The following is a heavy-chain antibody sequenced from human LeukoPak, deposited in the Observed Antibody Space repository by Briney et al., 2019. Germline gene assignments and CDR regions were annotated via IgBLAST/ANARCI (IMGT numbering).Heavy chain of an antibody. CDR1: GVSFSTNY. D-gene: IGHD3-16*01. V-gene: IGHV4-59*01. Sequence: SETLSLTCSISGVSFSTNYWSWVRQPPGKGLEWIGYIYDGGFTDYNAPLKSRVTMSLDTSKGQLSLTLNSVTAADTAVYYCARAVINFGAPVAKGFDKWGQGTLVTVSS. CDR2: IYDGGFT. CDR3: ARAVINFGAPVAKGFDK. J-gene: IGHJ4*02.